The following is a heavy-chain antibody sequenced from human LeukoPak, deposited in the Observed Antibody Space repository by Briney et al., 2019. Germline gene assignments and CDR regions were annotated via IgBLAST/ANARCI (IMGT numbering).Heavy chain of an antibody. D-gene: IGHD3-22*01. V-gene: IGHV3-23*01. CDR1: GISLSNYG. CDR3: AKRGVVIRVILVGFHKEAYYFDS. J-gene: IGHJ4*02. CDR2: ISGSGGST. Sequence: PGGSLRLSCAVSGISLSNYGMSWVRQAPGKGVEWVAGISGSGGSTNYADSVTGRFTISRDHPKNTLYLQMNTLRAEDTAVYFCAKRGVVIRVILVGFHKEAYYFDSWGQEALVTVSS.